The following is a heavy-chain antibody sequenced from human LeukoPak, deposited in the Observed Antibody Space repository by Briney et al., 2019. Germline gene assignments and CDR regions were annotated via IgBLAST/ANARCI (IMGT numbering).Heavy chain of an antibody. Sequence: GGSLRLSCGVSEFTFDDYVIHWVRQGPGKGLEWVAAMSWTSDSIAYADSVKGRFNIFRDNAQSSLYLQMNSLRAEDTASYYCARSSGSYDGYYGVEVWGQGTLVTVSS. V-gene: IGHV3-9*01. D-gene: IGHD6-19*01. CDR3: ARSSGSYDGYYGVEV. CDR1: EFTFDDYV. CDR2: MSWTSDSI. J-gene: IGHJ4*02.